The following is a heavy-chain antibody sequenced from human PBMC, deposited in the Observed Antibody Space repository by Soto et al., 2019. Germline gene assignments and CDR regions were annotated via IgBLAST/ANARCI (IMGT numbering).Heavy chain of an antibody. J-gene: IGHJ6*02. CDR2: IYYSGST. V-gene: IGHV4-39*01. Sequence: QLQLQESGPGLVKPSETLSLTCTVSGGSISSSSYYWGWIRQPPGKGLELIGSIYYSGSTYYNPSLKSRVTISVDTSKNQSSLKLSSVTAADTAVYYCARHIRGNSCMDVWGQGTTVTVSS. CDR1: GGSISSSSYY. D-gene: IGHD2-21*01. CDR3: ARHIRGNSCMDV.